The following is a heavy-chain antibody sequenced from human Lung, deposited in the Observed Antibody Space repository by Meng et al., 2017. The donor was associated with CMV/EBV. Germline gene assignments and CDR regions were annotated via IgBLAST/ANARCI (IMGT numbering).Heavy chain of an antibody. Sequence: ASVXVSXKPSGYTFTSYGISWVRQAPGQGLEWMGWISAYNGRSNYPQRLQGRVTMTTDTSTSTAYMELRSLRSDDTAMYYCVRDDRYTGYDRFDSWGPGTLVTVSS. CDR3: VRDDRYTGYDRFDS. J-gene: IGHJ4*02. CDR1: GYTFTSYG. CDR2: ISAYNGRS. V-gene: IGHV1-18*01. D-gene: IGHD5-12*01.